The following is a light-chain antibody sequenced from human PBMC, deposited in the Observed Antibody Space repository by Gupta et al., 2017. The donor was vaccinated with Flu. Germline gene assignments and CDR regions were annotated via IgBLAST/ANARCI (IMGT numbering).Light chain of an antibody. V-gene: IGKV3-15*01. CDR1: ESVSSK. Sequence: TRSVSPGERATLSCRASESVSSKLAWYQQKPGQAPRLLIYGASTRATGIPARFSGSGSGTEFTLTISSLQSEDFAVYYCQQYNDWPLYTFGQGTKLEIK. CDR3: QQYNDWPLYT. CDR2: GAS. J-gene: IGKJ2*01.